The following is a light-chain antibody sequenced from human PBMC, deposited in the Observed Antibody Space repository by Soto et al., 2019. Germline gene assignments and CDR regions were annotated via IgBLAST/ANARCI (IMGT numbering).Light chain of an antibody. V-gene: IGLV1-51*01. Sequence: QSVMTQPPSVSAAPGQKVTISCSGSSSNIGGNSVSWYQQLPGTAPKLLIYDNDKRPSGIPDRFSGSKSGTSATLGITGLQTGDEADYYCGTWDSSLSPWSVVFGGGTKLTVL. CDR1: SSNIGGNS. CDR2: DND. CDR3: GTWDSSLSPWSVV. J-gene: IGLJ2*01.